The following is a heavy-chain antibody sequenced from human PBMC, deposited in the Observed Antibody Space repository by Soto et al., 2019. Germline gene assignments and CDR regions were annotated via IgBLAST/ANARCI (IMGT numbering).Heavy chain of an antibody. V-gene: IGHV6-1*01. J-gene: IGHJ4*02. CDR1: GDSVSSNSAA. CDR2: TYYRSRWYN. Sequence: QVQLQQSGPGLVKPSQTLSLTCAISGDSVSSNSAAWIWVRQSPSRGLEWLGRTYYRSRWYNDYAVSVKSRIXXNXDXXKNQFSLQLNSVTPEDTAVYYCARGGLGATTALDYWGQGILVTVSS. D-gene: IGHD1-26*01. CDR3: ARGGLGATTALDY.